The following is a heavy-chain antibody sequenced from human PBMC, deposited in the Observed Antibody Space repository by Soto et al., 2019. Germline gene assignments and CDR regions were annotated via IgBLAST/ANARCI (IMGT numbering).Heavy chain of an antibody. CDR3: ARHSSVIPPYFDY. D-gene: IGHD3-16*02. V-gene: IGHV4-39*01. CDR1: GGSISSSSYY. CDR2: IYYSGST. Sequence: SETLSLTCTVSGGSISSSSYYWGWIRQPPGKGLEWIGSIYYSGSTYYNPSLKSRVTISVDTSKNQFSLKLSSVTAADTAVYYCARHSSVIPPYFDYWGQGTLVTVSS. J-gene: IGHJ4*02.